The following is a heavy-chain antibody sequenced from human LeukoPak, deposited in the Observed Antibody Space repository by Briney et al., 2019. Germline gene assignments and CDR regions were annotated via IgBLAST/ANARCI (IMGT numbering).Heavy chain of an antibody. CDR3: AKDSPYYYDSSGCGYFDY. CDR1: GFTFSSYG. D-gene: IGHD3-22*01. J-gene: IGHJ4*02. Sequence: PGGSLRLSCAASGFTFSSYGMHWVRQAPGKGLEWVAVIWYDGSNKYYADSVKGRFTISRDNSKNTLYLQMNSLRAEDTAVYYCAKDSPYYYDSSGCGYFDYWGQGTLVTVSS. CDR2: IWYDGSNK. V-gene: IGHV3-33*06.